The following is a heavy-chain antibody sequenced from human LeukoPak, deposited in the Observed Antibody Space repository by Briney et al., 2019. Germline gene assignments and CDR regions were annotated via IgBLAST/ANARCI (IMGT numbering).Heavy chain of an antibody. V-gene: IGHV1-69*13. CDR2: IIPIFGTA. CDR1: EGTFSSYA. Sequence: SVKVSCKASEGTFSSYAISWVRQAPGQGLEWMGGIIPIFGTANYAQKFQGRVTITADESTSIAYMELSSLRSEDTAVYYCARDLEGGYSGYHYWGQGTLVTVSS. CDR3: ARDLEGGYSGYHY. J-gene: IGHJ4*02. D-gene: IGHD5-12*01.